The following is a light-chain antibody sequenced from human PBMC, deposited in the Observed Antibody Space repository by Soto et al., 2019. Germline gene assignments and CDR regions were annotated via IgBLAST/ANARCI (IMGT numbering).Light chain of an antibody. V-gene: IGLV2-11*01. CDR2: DVS. Sequence: QSALAQPRSVSGSPGQSVTISCTGTSSDVGGYKYVSWYQQHPGKAPKVMIYDVSMRPSGVPDRFSGSKSGNTASLTISWLQAEDEADYYCCSYAGSYFYVFGTGTXVTVL. CDR3: CSYAGSYFYV. J-gene: IGLJ1*01. CDR1: SSDVGGYKY.